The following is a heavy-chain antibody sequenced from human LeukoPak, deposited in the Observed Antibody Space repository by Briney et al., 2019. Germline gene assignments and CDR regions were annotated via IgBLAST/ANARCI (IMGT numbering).Heavy chain of an antibody. CDR3: ARDLSRIHLWSNPYFDY. D-gene: IGHD5-18*01. CDR1: GFTFRTSW. Sequence: GGSLRLSCGASGFTFRTSWMNWVRQAPGKGLEWVASINPDGSEKYSVDSVKGRFTISRDNAKNSLYLQMNSLRAEDTAVYYCARDLSRIHLWSNPYFDYWGQGTLVTVSS. CDR2: INPDGSEK. J-gene: IGHJ4*02. V-gene: IGHV3-7*01.